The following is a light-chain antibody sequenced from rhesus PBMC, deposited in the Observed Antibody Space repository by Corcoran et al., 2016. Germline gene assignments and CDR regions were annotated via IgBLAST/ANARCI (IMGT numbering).Light chain of an antibody. Sequence: DIQMTQSPSSLSTSVGDRVTITCRASQGISSYLAWYQPKPGKAPKPLIYYASNLESGVPSRFSGSGTGTKFTLTISSLQPKAFASYYCQQYHIDPFTFGPGTKLDI. CDR1: QGISSY. CDR2: YAS. CDR3: QQYHIDPFT. V-gene: IGKV1-37*01. J-gene: IGKJ3*01.